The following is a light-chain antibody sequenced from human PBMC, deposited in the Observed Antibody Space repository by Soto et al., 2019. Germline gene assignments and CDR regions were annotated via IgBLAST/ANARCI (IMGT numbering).Light chain of an antibody. CDR3: AAWDDSLSGPNVV. CDR2: RNN. Sequence: QSVLTQPPLASGTPGQRVTISCSGSSSNIGSNYVYWYQQLPGTAPKLLIYRNNQRPSGVPDRFSGSKSGTSASLAISGLRSEDEADYYCAAWDDSLSGPNVVFGGGTKVTVL. J-gene: IGLJ2*01. CDR1: SSNIGSNY. V-gene: IGLV1-47*01.